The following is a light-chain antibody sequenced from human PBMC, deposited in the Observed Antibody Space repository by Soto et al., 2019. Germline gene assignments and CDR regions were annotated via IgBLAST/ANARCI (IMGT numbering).Light chain of an antibody. V-gene: IGKV1-5*01. CDR1: QSISHY. Sequence: DIQMTQSPSTLSASVGDRVTITCRASQSISHYLAWYQQKPGKAPNLLIYDASTLEGGVPSRFSGSGSGTEFTLTIISLQPDDFATFYCQHYNSFPPWTFGQGTKVEFK. CDR3: QHYNSFPPWT. J-gene: IGKJ1*01. CDR2: DAS.